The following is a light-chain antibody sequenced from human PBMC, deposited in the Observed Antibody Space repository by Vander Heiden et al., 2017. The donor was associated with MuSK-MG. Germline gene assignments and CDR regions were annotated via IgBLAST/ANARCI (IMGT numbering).Light chain of an antibody. CDR3: QQDDNLAMHT. CDR1: QDISNY. V-gene: IGKV1-33*01. Sequence: DIHMTQSPPSLSASVGDRVTITRQASQDISNYLNWYQQKPGKAPKLLIYDACNLETGVPSRLPRSRSGKYFTFSISSLQLRDIAPYYCQQDDNLAMHTFGQGTKLEIK. J-gene: IGKJ2*01. CDR2: DAC.